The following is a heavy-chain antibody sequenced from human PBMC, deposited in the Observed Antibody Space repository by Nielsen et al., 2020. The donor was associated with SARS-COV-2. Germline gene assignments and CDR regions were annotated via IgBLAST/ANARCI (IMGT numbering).Heavy chain of an antibody. J-gene: IGHJ4*02. D-gene: IGHD5-12*01. CDR3: AREGGYSGYDPLLFDY. V-gene: IGHV3-48*02. CDR2: ISSSSSTI. Sequence: GESLKISCAASGFTFSSYSMNWVRQAPGKGLEWVSYISSSSSTIYYADSVKGRFTISRDNAKNSLYLQMNSLRDEDTAVYYCAREGGYSGYDPLLFDYWGQGTLVTVSS. CDR1: GFTFSSYS.